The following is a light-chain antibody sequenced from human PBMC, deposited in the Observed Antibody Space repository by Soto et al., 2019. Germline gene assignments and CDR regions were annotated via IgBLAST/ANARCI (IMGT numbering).Light chain of an antibody. CDR3: QQYGSSPPT. CDR1: QSVSSSY. J-gene: IGKJ1*01. Sequence: EIVLTQSPGTLSLSPGERATLSCRASQSVSSSYLAWYQQKPGQAPRLLIFDASTRVTGIPDRFSGSGSGTDFTLTINRLEPEDFALYYCQQYGSSPPTFGQGTKVDI. V-gene: IGKV3-20*01. CDR2: DAS.